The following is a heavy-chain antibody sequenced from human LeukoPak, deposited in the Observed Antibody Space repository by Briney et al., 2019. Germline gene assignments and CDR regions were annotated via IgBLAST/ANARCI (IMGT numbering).Heavy chain of an antibody. Sequence: ASVTVSCKASGYTFTAYYIHWVRQAPGQGLEWMGWINPNSGGTNYAQKFQGRVTMTRDTSISTAYMELSSLRSEDTAVYYCARGHYYGSLFPDYWGQGTLVTVSS. D-gene: IGHD3-10*01. CDR2: INPNSGGT. V-gene: IGHV1-2*02. CDR3: ARGHYYGSLFPDY. J-gene: IGHJ4*02. CDR1: GYTFTAYY.